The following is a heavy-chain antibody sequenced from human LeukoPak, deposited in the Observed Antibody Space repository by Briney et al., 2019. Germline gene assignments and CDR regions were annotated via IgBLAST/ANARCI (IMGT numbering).Heavy chain of an antibody. CDR1: GFTFSDYI. V-gene: IGHV3-72*01. CDR3: TRDGGEGGNSAFDI. D-gene: IGHD3-16*01. CDR2: IRRGTNSYTT. Sequence: GGSLRLSCAASGFTFSDYILDWVRQAPGKGLGWVGRIRRGTNSYTTEYAASVKGRFIISRDDSKNSLYLHMNSLKTEDTAVYHCTRDGGEGGNSAFDIWGQGTMVTVSS. J-gene: IGHJ3*02.